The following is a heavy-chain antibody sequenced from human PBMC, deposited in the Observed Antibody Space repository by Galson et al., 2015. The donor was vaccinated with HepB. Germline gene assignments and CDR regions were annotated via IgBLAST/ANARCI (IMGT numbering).Heavy chain of an antibody. CDR1: GFTVSSNY. CDR2: IYIGGDT. Sequence: SLRLSCAASGFTVSSNYMSWVRQAPGKGLEWVSVIYIGGDTYYADSVKGRFTISRDNSKNTMFLQMNSLRPEDTAVYYCAKDQGDAYVNYYYYHGMDLWGQGTTVTVSS. V-gene: IGHV3-66*02. D-gene: IGHD3-16*01. CDR3: AKDQGDAYVNYYYYHGMDL. J-gene: IGHJ6*02.